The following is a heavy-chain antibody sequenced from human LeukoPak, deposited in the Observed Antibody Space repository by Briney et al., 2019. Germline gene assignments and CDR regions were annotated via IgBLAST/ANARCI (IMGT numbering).Heavy chain of an antibody. D-gene: IGHD2-15*01. V-gene: IGHV4-61*02. Sequence: SETLSLTCTVSGRSISSGSYYWSWIRQPAGKGLEWIGRIYTRGSTNYNPSLKSRVTISVDTSKNQFSLKLSSVTAADTAVYYCARGPWPLIFRSGHFSYWGQGTLVTVSS. J-gene: IGHJ4*02. CDR1: GRSISSGSYY. CDR2: IYTRGST. CDR3: ARGPWPLIFRSGHFSY.